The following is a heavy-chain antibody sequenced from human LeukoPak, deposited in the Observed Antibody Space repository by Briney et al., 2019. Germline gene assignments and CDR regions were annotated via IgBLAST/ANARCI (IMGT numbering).Heavy chain of an antibody. CDR2: IYYSGST. J-gene: IGHJ4*02. V-gene: IGHV4-59*01. CDR3: ARSKDILTGYCFDY. CDR1: GGSISSYY. Sequence: SETLSLTCTVSGGSISSYYWSWIRQPPGKGLEWIGYIYYSGSTNYNPSLKGRVTISVDTSKNQFSLKLSSVTAADTAVYYCARSKDILTGYCFDYWGQGTLVTVSS. D-gene: IGHD3-9*01.